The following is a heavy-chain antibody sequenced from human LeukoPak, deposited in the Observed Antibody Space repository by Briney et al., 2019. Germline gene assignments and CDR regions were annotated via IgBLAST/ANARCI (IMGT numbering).Heavy chain of an antibody. CDR1: GFTFSSYS. Sequence: GGSLRLSCAASGFTFSSYSMNWVRQAPGKGLEWVSSISSSSSYIYYADSVKGRFTISRDNAKNSLYLQMNSLRAEDTAVYYYAREVVVAAYYFDYWGQGTLVTVSS. J-gene: IGHJ4*02. CDR2: ISSSSSYI. V-gene: IGHV3-21*01. D-gene: IGHD2-15*01. CDR3: AREVVVAAYYFDY.